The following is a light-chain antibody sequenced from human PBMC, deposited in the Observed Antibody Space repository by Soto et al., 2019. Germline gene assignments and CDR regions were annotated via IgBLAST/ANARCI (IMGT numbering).Light chain of an antibody. V-gene: IGKV3-15*01. CDR3: QQRSNWPGIT. Sequence: EIVMTQSPATLSVSPGERATLSCRASQSVGSNLAWYQQKAGQAPRLLIYGASTRATGIPARFSGSGSGTEFTLTISSLQSEDFAVYYCQQRSNWPGITFGQGTRLEIK. CDR2: GAS. CDR1: QSVGSN. J-gene: IGKJ5*01.